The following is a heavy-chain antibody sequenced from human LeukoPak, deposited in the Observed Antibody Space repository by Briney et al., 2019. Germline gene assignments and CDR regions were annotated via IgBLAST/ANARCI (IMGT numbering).Heavy chain of an antibody. J-gene: IGHJ4*02. CDR2: INPNSGDT. CDR1: GYTFPGYY. D-gene: IGHD3-16*02. Sequence: ASVKVSCKASGYTFPGYYMHWVRQAPGQGLEWMGWINPNSGDTNYAQNFQGRVTMTRDTSISTAYMEVRRLRSDDTAVYYCARDRGTYVWGSYRPHLYDYWGQGTLVTVSS. V-gene: IGHV1-2*02. CDR3: ARDRGTYVWGSYRPHLYDY.